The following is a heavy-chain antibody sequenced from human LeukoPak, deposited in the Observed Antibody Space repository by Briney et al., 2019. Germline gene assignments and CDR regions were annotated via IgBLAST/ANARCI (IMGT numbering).Heavy chain of an antibody. Sequence: SETLSLTCAVYGGSFSGYYWSWIRQPPGKGLEWIGEINHSGSTNYNPSLKSRVTISVDTSKNQFSLKLSSVTAADTAVYYCARATEQLVDPLDYWGQGTLVTVSS. CDR2: INHSGST. D-gene: IGHD6-6*01. V-gene: IGHV4-34*01. CDR3: ARATEQLVDPLDY. CDR1: GGSFSGYY. J-gene: IGHJ4*02.